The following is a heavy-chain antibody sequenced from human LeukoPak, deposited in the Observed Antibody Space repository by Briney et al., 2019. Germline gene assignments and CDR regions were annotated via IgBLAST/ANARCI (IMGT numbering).Heavy chain of an antibody. V-gene: IGHV3-23*01. CDR2: IGGSVGST. CDR3: AKDLWKPDY. Sequence: GGSLRLSCAASGFTFSSYAMSWVRQAPGKGLEWVSGIGGSVGSTYYADSVKGRFTISRDNSKNTLCLQMNSLRAEDTAVYYCAKDLWKPDYWGQGTLVTVSS. CDR1: GFTFSSYA. J-gene: IGHJ4*02. D-gene: IGHD1-1*01.